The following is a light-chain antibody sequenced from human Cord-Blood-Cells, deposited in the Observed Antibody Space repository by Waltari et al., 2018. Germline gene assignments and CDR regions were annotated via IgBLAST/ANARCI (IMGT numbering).Light chain of an antibody. CDR2: DVS. J-gene: IGLJ1*01. Sequence: QSALTQPRSVSGSPGQSVTIPCPGTSSAVGGYNYVSWYKQHPGKAPNLMIDDVSKRPSGVPDRFCGSKSGNTASLTISGLQAEDEADYYCCSYAGSYVFGTGTKVTVL. V-gene: IGLV2-11*01. CDR3: CSYAGSYV. CDR1: SSAVGGYNY.